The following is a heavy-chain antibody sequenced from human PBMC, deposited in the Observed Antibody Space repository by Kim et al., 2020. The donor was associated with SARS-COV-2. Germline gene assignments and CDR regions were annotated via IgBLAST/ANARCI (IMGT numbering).Heavy chain of an antibody. D-gene: IGHD3-22*01. CDR2: T. V-gene: IGHV4-39*01. J-gene: IGHJ4*02. Sequence: TAYHPSLTSRVTISVNTSKIQFALKLSSVTAADTAVYYCARLQNGYYFDYWGQGTLVTVSS. CDR3: ARLQNGYYFDY.